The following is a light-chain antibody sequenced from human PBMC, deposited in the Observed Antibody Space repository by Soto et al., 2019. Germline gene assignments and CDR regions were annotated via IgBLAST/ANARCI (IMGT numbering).Light chain of an antibody. J-gene: IGKJ1*01. V-gene: IGKV3-20*01. Sequence: EIVLTHSPSTLSLSAGERVILSCGAIQSVRGNYLAWYQQKPGQAPRLLIYGASSRATGIPDRFSGGGSGTDFTLTISRLEPEDFAVYYCQHFVNSLTWTFGQGTKVDIK. CDR2: GAS. CDR3: QHFVNSLTWT. CDR1: QSVRGNY.